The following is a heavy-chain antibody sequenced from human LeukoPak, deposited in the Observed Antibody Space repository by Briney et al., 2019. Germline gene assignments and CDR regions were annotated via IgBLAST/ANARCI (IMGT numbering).Heavy chain of an antibody. CDR2: ISWNSGNI. CDR3: AKRAHGDYFDY. V-gene: IGHV3-9*01. CDR1: GFTFDDYA. J-gene: IGHJ4*02. Sequence: GGSLRLSCAASGFTFDDYAMHWVRQAPGGGLEWVSGISWNSGNIGDAYSVKGRFTISRDNANNSLYLQMNSLRAEDTALYYCAKRAHGDYFDYWGQGTLVTVSS. D-gene: IGHD3-10*01.